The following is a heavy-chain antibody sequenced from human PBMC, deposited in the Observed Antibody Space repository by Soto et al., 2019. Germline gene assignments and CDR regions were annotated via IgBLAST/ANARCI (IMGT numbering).Heavy chain of an antibody. CDR1: GGSISSGGYS. Sequence: SETLSLTCAVSGGSISSGGYSWSWIRQPPGKGLEWIGYIYHSGSTYYNPSLKSRVTISVDRSKNQFSKKLSSVTAADTAVYYCARGGSSDWQVAFDIWGQGTMVTVSS. V-gene: IGHV4-30-2*01. D-gene: IGHD6-19*01. CDR3: ARGGSSDWQVAFDI. CDR2: IYHSGST. J-gene: IGHJ3*02.